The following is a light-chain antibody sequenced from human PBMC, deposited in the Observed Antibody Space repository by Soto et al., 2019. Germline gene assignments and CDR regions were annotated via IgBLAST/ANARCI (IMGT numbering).Light chain of an antibody. CDR3: QTWGTGIVV. V-gene: IGLV4-69*01. CDR1: SGHSSYA. J-gene: IGLJ2*01. CDR2: LNSDGSH. Sequence: QLVLTQSPSASASLGASVKLTCTLSSGHSSYAIAWHQQRPEKGPRFLIKLNSDGSHTKGDGIPDRFSGSSSGTERYLTISSLQSEDEADYYCQTWGTGIVVFGGGTKLTVL.